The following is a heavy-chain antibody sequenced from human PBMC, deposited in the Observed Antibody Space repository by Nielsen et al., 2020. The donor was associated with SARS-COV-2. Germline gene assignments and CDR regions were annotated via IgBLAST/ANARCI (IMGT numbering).Heavy chain of an antibody. J-gene: IGHJ6*02. CDR1: GFTVSSNY. V-gene: IGHV3-9*01. CDR2: ISWNSGSI. D-gene: IGHD3-10*01. CDR3: AKAPWFGEFAGDYGMDV. Sequence: GGSLRLSCAASGFTVSSNYMSWVRQAPGKGLEWVSGISWNSGSIGYADSVKGRFTISRDNAKNSLYLQMNSLRAEDTALYYCAKAPWFGEFAGDYGMDVWGQGTTVTVSS.